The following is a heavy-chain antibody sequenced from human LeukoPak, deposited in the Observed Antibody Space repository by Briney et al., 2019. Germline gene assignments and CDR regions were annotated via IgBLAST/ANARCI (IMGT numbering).Heavy chain of an antibody. CDR1: GFTFSSYS. J-gene: IGHJ4*02. D-gene: IGHD3-3*01. CDR3: ARDLYDFWSGYYV. V-gene: IGHV3-48*01. Sequence: GRSLRLSCAASGFTFSSYSMNWVRQAPGKGLEWVSYISSSSSTIYYADSVKGRFTISRDNAKNSLYLQMNSLRAEDTAVYYCARDLYDFWSGYYVWGQGTLVTVSS. CDR2: ISSSSSTI.